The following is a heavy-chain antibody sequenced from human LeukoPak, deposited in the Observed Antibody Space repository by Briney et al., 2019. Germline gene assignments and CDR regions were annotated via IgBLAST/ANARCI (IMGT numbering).Heavy chain of an antibody. CDR2: IYYSGST. D-gene: IGHD2-2*03. CDR3: ARDGYCSSTSCRHDAFDI. J-gene: IGHJ3*02. Sequence: SETLSLTSTVSGGSISSYYWSWIRQPPGKGLEWIGYIYYSGSTNYNPSLKSRVTISVDTSKNQFSLKLSSVTAADTAVYYCARDGYCSSTSCRHDAFDIWGQGTMVTVSS. V-gene: IGHV4-59*01. CDR1: GGSISSYY.